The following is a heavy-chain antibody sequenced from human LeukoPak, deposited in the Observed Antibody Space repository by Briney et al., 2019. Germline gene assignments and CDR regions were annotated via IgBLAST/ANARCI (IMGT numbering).Heavy chain of an antibody. Sequence: SVKVSCKASGYTFTGYYMHWVRQAPGQGREWMGGIIPIFGTANYAQKFQGRVTITADKSTSTAYMELSSLRSEDTAVYYCARTKVGSSWPQVYYYYYYMDVWGKGTTVTVSS. V-gene: IGHV1-69*06. CDR2: IIPIFGTA. CDR1: GYTFTGYY. CDR3: ARTKVGSSWPQVYYYYYYMDV. J-gene: IGHJ6*03. D-gene: IGHD6-13*01.